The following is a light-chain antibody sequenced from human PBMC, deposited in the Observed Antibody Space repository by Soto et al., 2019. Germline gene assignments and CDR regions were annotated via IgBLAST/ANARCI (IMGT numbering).Light chain of an antibody. CDR1: QGIRND. CDR2: AAS. CDR3: LQHNSYIFT. J-gene: IGKJ3*01. Sequence: DIQMTQSPSSLSASVGDRVTITCRASQGIRNDLDWYQQKPGKAPKCLIYAASSLHTGVPSRFSGSGSGTAFTLTISNLQPEDCATYFCLQHNSYIFTFGPGTKVDIK. V-gene: IGKV1-17*02.